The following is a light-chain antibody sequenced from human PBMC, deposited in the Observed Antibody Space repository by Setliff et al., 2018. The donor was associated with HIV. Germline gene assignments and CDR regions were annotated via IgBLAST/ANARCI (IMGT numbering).Light chain of an antibody. CDR3: SSYTTSSTRV. CDR2: DVS. V-gene: IGLV2-14*01. Sequence: QSVLTQPASVSGSPGQSITISCTGSRSDIGTYNYVSWYQQHPGKAPKLMIYDVSNRPSGVSDRFSGSKSGNTASLTISGVHAEDEADYYCSSYTTSSTRVLGTGTKVTVL. CDR1: RSDIGTYNY. J-gene: IGLJ1*01.